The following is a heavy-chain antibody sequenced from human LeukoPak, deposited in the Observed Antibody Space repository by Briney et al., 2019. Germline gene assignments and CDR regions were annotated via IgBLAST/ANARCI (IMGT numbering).Heavy chain of an antibody. V-gene: IGHV3-23*01. Sequence: GGSLRLSCAASGFTFSSYAMSWVRQAPGKGLEWVSAISGSGGSTYYADSVKGRFTISRDNSKNTLYLQMNSLRAEDTAVYYCAKSYHCSSTSCLARDAFDIWGQGTMVTVSS. D-gene: IGHD2-2*01. CDR3: AKSYHCSSTSCLARDAFDI. J-gene: IGHJ3*02. CDR1: GFTFSSYA. CDR2: ISGSGGST.